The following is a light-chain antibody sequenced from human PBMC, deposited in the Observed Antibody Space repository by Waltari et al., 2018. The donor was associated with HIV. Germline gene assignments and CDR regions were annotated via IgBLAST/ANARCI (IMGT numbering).Light chain of an antibody. CDR1: RSNIGAGSA. Sequence: QSVLTQPPSVSGAPGQRVTISCTGRRSNIGAGSAVHWYQQFPGSAPKLLINGNVNRPSGVPDRFSDSKSGTSASLAITGLQAEDEADYYCQSYDSSLSGSVFGGGTKLTVL. CDR3: QSYDSSLSGSV. V-gene: IGLV1-40*01. CDR2: GNV. J-gene: IGLJ3*02.